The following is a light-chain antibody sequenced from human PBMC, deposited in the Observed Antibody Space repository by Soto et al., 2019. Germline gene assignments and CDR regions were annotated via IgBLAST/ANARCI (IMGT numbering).Light chain of an antibody. CDR2: HAS. J-gene: IGKJ1*01. Sequence: DIQMTQSPSTLPASVGDRVTITCRASRSISNGVAGYQQKPGNAAKLLIYHASRLESGVPSRFSGSGSRREFDITVSSLQNDDFATYYCQQYNSYSWTFGQGTNVDI. V-gene: IGKV1-5*01. CDR1: RSISNG. CDR3: QQYNSYSWT.